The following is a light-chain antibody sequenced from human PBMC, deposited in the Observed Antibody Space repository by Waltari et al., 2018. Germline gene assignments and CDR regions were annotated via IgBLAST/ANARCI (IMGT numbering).Light chain of an antibody. J-gene: IGKJ2*01. Sequence: DIVMTQSPLSLPVTPGDPASISCRSSQSLVFSDGNNYLDWYQQKPGQSPQLLVYEVSKRASGVPDRFSGSGSGTDFTLKISRVEAEDVGVYYCMQALQAPYTFGQGTKLEIK. CDR1: QSLVFSDGNNY. V-gene: IGKV2-28*01. CDR3: MQALQAPYT. CDR2: EVS.